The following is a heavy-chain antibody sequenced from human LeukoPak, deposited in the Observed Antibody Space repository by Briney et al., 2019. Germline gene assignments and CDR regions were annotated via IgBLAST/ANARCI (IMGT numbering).Heavy chain of an antibody. J-gene: IGHJ4*02. Sequence: ASVKVSCKASGYTFTDYYMHWVRQAPGQGLEWMGWINPNSGGTDYEQKFQGRVTMTRDTSISTAYMELRSLRSDDTAVYYCARDLRYGSGSYLGNWGQGTLVTVSS. CDR1: GYTFTDYY. CDR2: INPNSGGT. CDR3: ARDLRYGSGSYLGN. V-gene: IGHV1-2*02. D-gene: IGHD3-10*01.